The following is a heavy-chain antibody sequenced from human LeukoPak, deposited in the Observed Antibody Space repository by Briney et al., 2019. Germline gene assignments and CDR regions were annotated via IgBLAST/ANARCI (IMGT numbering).Heavy chain of an antibody. Sequence: ASVKVSCKASGYTFTGYYMHWVRQAPGQGLEWMGWINPNSGGTNYAQKLQGRVTMTTDTSTSTAYMELRSLRSDDTAVYYCARALGEDYDFWSDPLNWFDPWGQGTLVTVSS. CDR2: INPNSGGT. J-gene: IGHJ5*02. CDR3: ARALGEDYDFWSDPLNWFDP. V-gene: IGHV1-2*02. CDR1: GYTFTGYY. D-gene: IGHD3-3*01.